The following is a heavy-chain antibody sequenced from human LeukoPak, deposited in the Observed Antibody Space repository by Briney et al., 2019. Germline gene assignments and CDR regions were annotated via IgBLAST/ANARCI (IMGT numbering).Heavy chain of an antibody. J-gene: IGHJ4*02. V-gene: IGHV3-15*01. Sequence: PGGSLRLSCAASGFTFSNAWMSWVRQAPGKGLEWVGRIKSKTDGGTTDYAAPVKGRFTISRDDSKNTLYLQMNSLKTEDTAVYYCTTAETTVTTGYPLDYWGQGTLVTVSS. CDR2: IKSKTDGGTT. CDR3: TTAETTVTTGYPLDY. CDR1: GFTFSNAW. D-gene: IGHD4-11*01.